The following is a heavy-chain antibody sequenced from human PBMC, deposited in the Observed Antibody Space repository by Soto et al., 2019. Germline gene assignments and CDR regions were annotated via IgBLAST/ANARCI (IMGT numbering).Heavy chain of an antibody. CDR3: ARALSGNFDY. V-gene: IGHV3-48*02. Sequence: EVQLVESGGGLVQPGGSLRLSCAASGFTFSSYSMNWVRQAPGKGLEWVSYISSSSSTIYYADSVKGLFTISRDNAKNSLYLQMNSLRDEYTAVYYCARALSGNFDYWGQGTLVTVSS. CDR2: ISSSSSTI. D-gene: IGHD1-26*01. J-gene: IGHJ4*02. CDR1: GFTFSSYS.